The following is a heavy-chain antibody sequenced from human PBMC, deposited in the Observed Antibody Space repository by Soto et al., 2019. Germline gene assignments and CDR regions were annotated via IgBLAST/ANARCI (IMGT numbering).Heavy chain of an antibody. CDR1: GGTFSSYA. V-gene: IGHV1-69*13. D-gene: IGHD4-17*01. J-gene: IGHJ6*02. CDR2: IIPIFGTA. CDR3: ARGSTVTTLYYYYGMDV. Sequence: SVKVSCKASGGTFSSYAISWVRQAPRQGLEWMGGIIPIFGTANYAQKFQGRVTITADESTSTAYMELSSLRSEDTAVYYCARGSTVTTLYYYYGMDVWGQGTTVTVSS.